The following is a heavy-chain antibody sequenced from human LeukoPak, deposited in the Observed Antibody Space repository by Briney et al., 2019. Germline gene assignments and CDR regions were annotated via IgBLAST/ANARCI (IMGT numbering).Heavy chain of an antibody. CDR2: ISGSGGST. J-gene: IGHJ3*02. V-gene: IGHV3-23*01. Sequence: PGGSLRLSCAASGFTFSSYGMSWVRQAPGKGLEWVSAISGSGGSTYYADSVKGRFTISRDNSKNTLYLQMNSLRAEDTAVYYCAKLVGWVIEAFDIWGQGTMVTVSS. CDR1: GFTFSSYG. D-gene: IGHD2-2*01. CDR3: AKLVGWVIEAFDI.